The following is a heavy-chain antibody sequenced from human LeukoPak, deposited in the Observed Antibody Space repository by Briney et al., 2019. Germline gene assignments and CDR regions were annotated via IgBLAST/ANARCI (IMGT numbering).Heavy chain of an antibody. Sequence: GASVKLSCKASGYTFTSYYMHWVRQAPGQGLEWMGIINPSGGSTSYAQKFQGRVTMTRDTSTSTVYMELSSLRSEDTAVYYCARDCGGDCYRYWGQGTLVTVSS. J-gene: IGHJ4*02. V-gene: IGHV1-46*01. CDR2: INPSGGST. D-gene: IGHD2-21*02. CDR3: ARDCGGDCYRY. CDR1: GYTFTSYY.